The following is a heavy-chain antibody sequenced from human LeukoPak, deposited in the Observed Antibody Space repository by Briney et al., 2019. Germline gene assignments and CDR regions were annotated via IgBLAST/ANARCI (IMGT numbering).Heavy chain of an antibody. CDR3: ARDNVPAAMPIGYGMDV. CDR2: IWYEGSNK. J-gene: IGHJ6*02. V-gene: IGHV3-33*01. Sequence: PGGSLRLSCAASGFTFSSYGTHWVRQAPGKGLEWVAVIWYEGSNKYYADSVKGRFTISRDNSKNTLYLQMNSLRAEDTAEYYCARDNVPAAMPIGYGMDVWGQGTTVTVSS. CDR1: GFTFSSYG. D-gene: IGHD2-2*01.